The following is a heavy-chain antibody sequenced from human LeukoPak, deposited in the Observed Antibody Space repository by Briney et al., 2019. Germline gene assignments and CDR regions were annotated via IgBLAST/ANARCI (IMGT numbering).Heavy chain of an antibody. D-gene: IGHD3-10*01. CDR2: MNPNSGNT. Sequence: GASVKVSCKASGYTFTSYDINWVRQATGQGLEWMGWMNPNSGNTDYAQKFQGRVTMTSNTSISTVYMELSSLRSEDTAVHYCGRDSSAYFDYWGPGTLVTVSS. CDR3: GRDSSAYFDY. J-gene: IGHJ4*02. V-gene: IGHV1-8*01. CDR1: GYTFTSYD.